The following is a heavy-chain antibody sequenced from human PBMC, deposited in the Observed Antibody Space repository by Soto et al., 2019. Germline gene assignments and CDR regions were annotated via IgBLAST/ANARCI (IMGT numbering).Heavy chain of an antibody. CDR2: IYWDDDK. J-gene: IGHJ4*02. D-gene: IGHD3-16*02. CDR1: GFSLSTSGVG. Sequence: QITLKESGPTLVKPTQTLTLTCTFSGFSLSTSGVGVGWIRQPQGKALEWLALIYWDDDKRYSPSLKSRLTITKDTSKNQVVLTMTNMDPVDTATYYCAHSQDYDYVWGSYRPTKCDYWGQGTLVTVSS. V-gene: IGHV2-5*02. CDR3: AHSQDYDYVWGSYRPTKCDY.